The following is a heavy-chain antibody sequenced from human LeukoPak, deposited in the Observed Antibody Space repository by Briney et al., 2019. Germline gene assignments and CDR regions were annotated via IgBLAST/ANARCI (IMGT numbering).Heavy chain of an antibody. Sequence: SETLSLTCTVSSGSIGSDALYWGWIRQSPGKGLEWIGSVHYTRSYSGTTYYNPSLESRVTVSTDRSKTLCPLKLTSVTAADTAVYYVAEEYGTGSYYKSAFWGKGALVTVSS. J-gene: IGHJ4*02. V-gene: IGHV4-39*01. CDR1: SGSIGSDALY. D-gene: IGHD3-10*01. CDR2: VHYTRSYSGTT. CDR3: AEEYGTGSYYKSAF.